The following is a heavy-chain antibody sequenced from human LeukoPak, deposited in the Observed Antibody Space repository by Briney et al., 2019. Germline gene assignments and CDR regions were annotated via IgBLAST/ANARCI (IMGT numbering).Heavy chain of an antibody. D-gene: IGHD3-3*01. CDR3: ARWRGAQSEFDY. Sequence: GALRLSCSGSGFPFISYSMGWVRQAPGKGLEWVANIKDSGIEKEYVDSVKGRFTISRDNAKNSLYLQMNSLRVEDTALYFCARWRGAQSEFDYWGQGTQVTVSS. CDR1: GFPFISYS. CDR2: IKDSGIEK. V-gene: IGHV3-7*01. J-gene: IGHJ4*02.